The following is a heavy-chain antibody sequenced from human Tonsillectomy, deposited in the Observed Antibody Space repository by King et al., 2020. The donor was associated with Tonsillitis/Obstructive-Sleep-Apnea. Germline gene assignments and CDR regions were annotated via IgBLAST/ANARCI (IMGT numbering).Heavy chain of an antibody. Sequence: VQLVESGGGLVQPGGSLRLSCAASGFTVNSFCMTWVRQAQGKGLEWVSAIGGSGRTTYYADSVKGRFTISRDNSKNTLYLQMNSLRAEDTAVYYCAKAIDTVTTGCWGQGTLVIVSS. CDR3: AKAIDTVTTGC. D-gene: IGHD4-17*01. J-gene: IGHJ4*02. CDR2: IGGSGRTT. V-gene: IGHV3-23*04. CDR1: GFTVNSFC.